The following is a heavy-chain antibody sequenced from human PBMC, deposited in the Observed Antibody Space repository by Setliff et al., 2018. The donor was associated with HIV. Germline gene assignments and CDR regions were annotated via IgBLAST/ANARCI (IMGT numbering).Heavy chain of an antibody. D-gene: IGHD3-3*01. CDR3: ARYNFRGGYWDYFDY. Sequence: SGPTLVNPTETLTLTCTVSGFSLSNTRMGVNWIRQPPGKALEWLAHIFPNDEKSYSASLKSRVTISEDTSKSQVVLTMTNMDPLYTATYFCARYNFRGGYWDYFDYWGQGTQVTVSS. V-gene: IGHV2-26*01. J-gene: IGHJ4*02. CDR2: IFPNDEK. CDR1: GFSLSNTRMG.